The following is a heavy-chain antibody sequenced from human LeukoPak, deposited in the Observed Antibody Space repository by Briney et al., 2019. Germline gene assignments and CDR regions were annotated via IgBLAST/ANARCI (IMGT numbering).Heavy chain of an antibody. J-gene: IGHJ4*02. D-gene: IGHD1-1*01. Sequence: SETLSLTCTVSGGSISSSSYYWGWIRQPPGKGLEWIGSIYYSGSTYYNPSLKSRVTISVDTSKNQFSLKLSSVTAADTAVYYCARESHVERDDFWGQGTLITVSS. CDR1: GGSISSSSYY. CDR2: IYYSGST. CDR3: ARESHVERDDF. V-gene: IGHV4-39*02.